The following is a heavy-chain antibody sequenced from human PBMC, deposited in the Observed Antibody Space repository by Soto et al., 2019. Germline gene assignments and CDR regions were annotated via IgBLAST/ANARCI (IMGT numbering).Heavy chain of an antibody. Sequence: QVQLQESGPGLVQPSETLSLTCIVSGGSISSYYWTWIRQPPGKGLECIGYISYSGSTNYNPSLKSRVTMSVDTSKNEFALKLSSVTAADTALYYCARLVPNWGSWCDYWGQGTLVTVSS. CDR3: ARLVPNWGSWCDY. D-gene: IGHD2-15*01. CDR1: GGSISSYY. CDR2: ISYSGST. V-gene: IGHV4-59*08. J-gene: IGHJ4*02.